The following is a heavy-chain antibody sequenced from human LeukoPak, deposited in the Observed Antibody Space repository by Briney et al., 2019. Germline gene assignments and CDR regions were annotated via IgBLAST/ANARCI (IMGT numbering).Heavy chain of an antibody. CDR1: GGSISSYY. J-gene: IGHJ6*02. V-gene: IGHV4-59*01. D-gene: IGHD1-26*01. CDR2: IYYSGTT. CDR3: ARTFSGSYYYYGMDV. Sequence: SETLSLSCTVSGGSISSYYWSWIRQPPGQGLEWIGYIYYSGTTNYNPSLKSRVTISVDTSKNQFSLKLSSVTAADTAVYYCARTFSGSYYYYGMDVWGRGTTVTVSS.